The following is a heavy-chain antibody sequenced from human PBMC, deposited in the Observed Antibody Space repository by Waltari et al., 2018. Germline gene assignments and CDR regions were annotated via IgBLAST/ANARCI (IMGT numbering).Heavy chain of an antibody. CDR1: AYTFTSSY. CDR2: INPSGGST. CDR3: ARDTGALWMDV. D-gene: IGHD2-21*01. V-gene: IGHV1-46*01. Sequence: QVQLVQSGAEVKKPGASVKISCKTSAYTFTSSYIHWVRQAPGQGLEWMGIINPSGGSTIYARKFQGRGTMTRDTSTSTVYMELSSLRSEDTAVYYCARDTGALWMDVWGQGTTVTVSS. J-gene: IGHJ6*02.